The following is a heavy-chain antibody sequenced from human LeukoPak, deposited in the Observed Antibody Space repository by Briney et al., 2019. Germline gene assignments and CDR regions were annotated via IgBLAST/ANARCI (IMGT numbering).Heavy chain of an antibody. Sequence: ASVKVSCKASGYTFTSYGISWVRQAPGQGLEWMGWINPNSGGTNYAQKFQGRVTMTRDTSISTAYMELSRLRSDDTAVYYCARDHDYGDFPGYWGQGTLVTVSS. CDR1: GYTFTSYG. CDR2: INPNSGGT. CDR3: ARDHDYGDFPGY. J-gene: IGHJ4*02. V-gene: IGHV1-2*02. D-gene: IGHD4-17*01.